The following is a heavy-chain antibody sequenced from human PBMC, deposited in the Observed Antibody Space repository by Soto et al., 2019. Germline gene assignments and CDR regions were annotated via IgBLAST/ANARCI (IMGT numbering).Heavy chain of an antibody. Sequence: PSETLSLTCTVSGGSISSYYWSWIRQPPGKGLEWIGYIYYSGSTNYNPSLKSRVTISVDTSKNQFSLKLSSVTAADTAVCYCARCGYSYGHGVDYWGQGTLVTVSS. D-gene: IGHD5-18*01. V-gene: IGHV4-59*01. CDR3: ARCGYSYGHGVDY. CDR1: GGSISSYY. CDR2: IYYSGST. J-gene: IGHJ4*02.